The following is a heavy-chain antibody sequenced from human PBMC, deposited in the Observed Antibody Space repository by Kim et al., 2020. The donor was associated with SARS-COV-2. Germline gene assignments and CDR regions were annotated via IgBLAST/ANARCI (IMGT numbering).Heavy chain of an antibody. V-gene: IGHV3-30*04. D-gene: IGHD3-9*01. Sequence: GGSLRLSCAASGFTFSSYAMHWVRQAPGKGLEWVAVISYDGSNKYYVDSVKGRFTISRDNSKNTLYLQMNSLRAEDTAVYYCARPLRKLRYFDSNAFDIWGQGTMVTVSS. J-gene: IGHJ3*02. CDR2: ISYDGSNK. CDR1: GFTFSSYA. CDR3: ARPLRKLRYFDSNAFDI.